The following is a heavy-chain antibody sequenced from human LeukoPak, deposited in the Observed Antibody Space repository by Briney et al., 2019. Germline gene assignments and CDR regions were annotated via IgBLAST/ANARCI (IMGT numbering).Heavy chain of an antibody. V-gene: IGHV3-74*01. CDR2: IKGDEIGI. CDR3: ARGALYMYYFDY. D-gene: IGHD3-10*01. CDR1: GFTFSSYW. J-gene: IGHJ4*02. Sequence: PGGSLRLSCAASGFTFSSYWMHWVRQAPGKGLEWVSRIKGDEIGINYADSVEGRFTISRDNAKNTVYLQMNSLRVEDTAVYYCARGALYMYYFDYWGQGTLVTVSS.